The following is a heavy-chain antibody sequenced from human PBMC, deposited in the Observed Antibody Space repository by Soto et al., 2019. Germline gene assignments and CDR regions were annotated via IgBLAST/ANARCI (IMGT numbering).Heavy chain of an antibody. CDR3: VKDNSSSPYYMDV. D-gene: IGHD6-13*01. CDR1: GFTFSNFA. J-gene: IGHJ6*03. Sequence: EVQVLESGGGSVQPGGSLRLSCAASGFTFSNFAMGWVRHAPGKGLEWVSEITGSTGSTYYADSVRGRFFISRDNSKNTLHLQMNSLRVEDTAVYYCVKDNSSSPYYMDVWGKGTTVTVSS. V-gene: IGHV3-23*01. CDR2: ITGSTGST.